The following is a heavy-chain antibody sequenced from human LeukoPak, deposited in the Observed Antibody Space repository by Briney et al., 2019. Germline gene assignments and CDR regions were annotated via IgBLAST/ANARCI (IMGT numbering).Heavy chain of an antibody. J-gene: IGHJ4*02. CDR2: IIPIFGTA. V-gene: IGHV1-69*05. CDR1: GGTFSSYA. CDR3: AREGWGRDGYNLDY. Sequence: ASVKVSCKASGGTFSSYAISWVRQAPGQGLEWMGGIIPIFGTANYAQKFQGRVTITTDESTSTAYMELSSLRSEDTAVYYCAREGWGRDGYNLDYWGQGTLVTVSS. D-gene: IGHD5-24*01.